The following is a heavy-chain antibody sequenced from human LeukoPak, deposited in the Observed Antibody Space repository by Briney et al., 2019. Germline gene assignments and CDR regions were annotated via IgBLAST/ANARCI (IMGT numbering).Heavy chain of an antibody. J-gene: IGHJ6*02. D-gene: IGHD2-15*01. V-gene: IGHV1-18*01. CDR2: ISAYNGNT. CDR3: ARDPPRIVVVVAATNYYGMDV. Sequence: ASVKVSCKASGGTFSSYAISWVRQAPGQGLEWMGWISAYNGNTNYAQKLQGRVTMTTDTSTSTAYMELRSLRSDDTAVYYCARDPPRIVVVVAATNYYGMDVWGQGTTVTVSS. CDR1: GGTFSSYA.